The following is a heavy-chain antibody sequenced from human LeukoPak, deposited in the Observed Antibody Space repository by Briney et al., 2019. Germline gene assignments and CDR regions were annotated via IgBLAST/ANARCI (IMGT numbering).Heavy chain of an antibody. CDR1: GGSFSGYY. Sequence: KPSETLSLTCAVYGGSFSGYYWSWIRQPPGKGLEWIGEINHSGSTNYNPSLKSRVTISVDTSKNQFSLKLSSVTAADTAVYYCAREYSGSARVWFDPWGQGTLVIVSS. D-gene: IGHD1-26*01. CDR2: INHSGST. J-gene: IGHJ5*02. V-gene: IGHV4-34*01. CDR3: AREYSGSARVWFDP.